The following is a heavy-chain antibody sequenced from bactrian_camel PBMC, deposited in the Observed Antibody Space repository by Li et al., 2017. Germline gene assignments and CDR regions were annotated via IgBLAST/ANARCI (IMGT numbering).Heavy chain of an antibody. J-gene: IGHJ4*01. D-gene: IGHD2*01. V-gene: IGHV3S1*01. CDR3: AADPEYGSGGYCYLLSRYTH. CDR2: IYTVGART. Sequence: VQLVESGGGSVQAGGSLRLSCAASGYAYSSNCMAWVRQAPGKQREVVAGIYTVGARTYYSDSVKGRFTISHDNAKSTLYLQMNSLQPEDTARYYCAADPEYGSGGYCYLLSRYTHWGQGTQVTVS. CDR1: GYAYSSNC.